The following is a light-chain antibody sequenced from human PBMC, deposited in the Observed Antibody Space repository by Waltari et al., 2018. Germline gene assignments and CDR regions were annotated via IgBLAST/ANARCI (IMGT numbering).Light chain of an antibody. CDR2: GAS. Sequence: AIRMTQSPSSLSASTGDRVTITCRASQGISNFLAWYQQKPGKAPDLLIYGASTLQSGVPSRFTGSGSGTDFTLTISRLQPEDFATYFCQQTNSFPRTFGPGTKVDIK. CDR3: QQTNSFPRT. CDR1: QGISNF. V-gene: IGKV1-8*01. J-gene: IGKJ3*01.